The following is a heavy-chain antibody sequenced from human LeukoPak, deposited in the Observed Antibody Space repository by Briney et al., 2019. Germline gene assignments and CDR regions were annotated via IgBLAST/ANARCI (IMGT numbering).Heavy chain of an antibody. CDR2: IHYSGST. Sequence: SETLSLTCFVSGGSISSYYWSWIRQPPGKGLEWIGYIHYSGSTNYNPSLKSRVTISIDTSKKQFSLKLSSVTAADTAVYYCARGQGLYGYWGQGTLVTVSS. V-gene: IGHV4-59*01. D-gene: IGHD5-24*01. CDR1: GGSISSYY. CDR3: ARGQGLYGY. J-gene: IGHJ1*01.